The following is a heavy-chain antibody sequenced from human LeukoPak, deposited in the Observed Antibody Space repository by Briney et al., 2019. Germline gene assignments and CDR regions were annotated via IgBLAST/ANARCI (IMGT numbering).Heavy chain of an antibody. J-gene: IGHJ6*03. CDR3: ARRGIRYYYYYYMDV. CDR2: INHSGST. CDR1: GGSFSGYY. V-gene: IGHV4-34*01. Sequence: PSETLSLTCAVYGGSFSGYYWSWIRQPPGKGLEWIGEINHSGSTNYNPSLKSRVTISVDTSKNQFSLKLSSVTAADTAVYYCARRGIRYYYYYYMDVWGKGTTVTISS.